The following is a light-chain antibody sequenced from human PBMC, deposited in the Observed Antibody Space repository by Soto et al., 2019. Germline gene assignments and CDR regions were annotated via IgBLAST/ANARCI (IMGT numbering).Light chain of an antibody. CDR2: EVN. Sequence: QSALTQPASVSGSPGQSITISCTGTSRDVGTYDFVSWYQQHPGKAPKLIIYEVNHRPSGVSNRFSGSKSDNTASLTISGLQAEDEADYYCCSYAGSPFVFGTGTKLTVL. V-gene: IGLV2-23*02. CDR1: SRDVGTYDF. CDR3: CSYAGSPFV. J-gene: IGLJ1*01.